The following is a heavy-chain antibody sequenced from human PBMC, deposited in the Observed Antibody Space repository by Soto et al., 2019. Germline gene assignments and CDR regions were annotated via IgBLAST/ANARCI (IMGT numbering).Heavy chain of an antibody. CDR3: AKDYYGSGSYLRAPMAV. Sequence: QVQLVESGGGVVQPGRSLRLSCAASGFTFSSYGMHWVRQAPGKGLEWVAVISYDGSSKYYADSVKGRFTIPRDNSKNTLYLQKNSLRAEDTAVYYCAKDYYGSGSYLRAPMAVWGQGTTFTVSS. V-gene: IGHV3-30*18. D-gene: IGHD3-10*01. J-gene: IGHJ6*02. CDR2: ISYDGSSK. CDR1: GFTFSSYG.